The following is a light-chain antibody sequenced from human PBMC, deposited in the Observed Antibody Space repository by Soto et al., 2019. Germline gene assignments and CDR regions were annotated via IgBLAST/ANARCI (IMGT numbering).Light chain of an antibody. V-gene: IGLV2-14*01. Sequence: QSALTQPASVSGSPGQSITVSCTGTTSDIGTYNYVSWYQQHPGQAPKLIIYEVNNRPSGVSNRFSGSKSANTASLTISGLQAEDEADYYCASFTTSSTRVFGTGTKLTVL. CDR2: EVN. CDR1: TSDIGTYNY. CDR3: ASFTTSSTRV. J-gene: IGLJ1*01.